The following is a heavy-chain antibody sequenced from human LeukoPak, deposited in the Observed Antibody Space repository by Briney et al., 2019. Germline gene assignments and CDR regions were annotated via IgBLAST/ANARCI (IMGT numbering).Heavy chain of an antibody. V-gene: IGHV3-64*01. CDR2: ISSNGGST. CDR1: GFTFSSYA. CDR3: ARDALGDPRDAFDI. D-gene: IGHD4-17*01. Sequence: PGGSLRLSCAASGFTFSSYAMHWVRQAPGKGLEYVSAISSNGGSTYYANPVKGRFTISRDNSKNTLYLQMGSLRAEDMAVYYCARDALGDPRDAFDIWGQGTMVTVSS. J-gene: IGHJ3*02.